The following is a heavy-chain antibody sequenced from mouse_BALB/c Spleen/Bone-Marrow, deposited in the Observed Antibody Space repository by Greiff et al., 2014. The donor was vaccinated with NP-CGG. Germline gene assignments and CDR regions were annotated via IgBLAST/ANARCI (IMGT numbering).Heavy chain of an antibody. J-gene: IGHJ4*01. V-gene: IGHV3-8*02. D-gene: IGHD2-4*01. CDR2: INFSGST. CDR1: GDSITSGY. Sequence: VQLQQPGPSLVKPSQTLSLTCSVTGDSITSGYWNWIRKFPANKLEYMGYINFSGSTYYNPSLKSRISITRDTSKNQYYLQLNSVTTEDTATYYCASGGPTMITYYAMDYWGQGTSVTVSS. CDR3: ASGGPTMITYYAMDY.